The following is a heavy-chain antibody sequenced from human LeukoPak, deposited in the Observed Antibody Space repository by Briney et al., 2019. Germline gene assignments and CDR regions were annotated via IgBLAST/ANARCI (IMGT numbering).Heavy chain of an antibody. CDR3: AKGPLRDDTGSYFDY. Sequence: GGSLRLSCAASGFTFSAYVMEWVRQAPGKGLEWVALIRYDGSNKFYADSVKGRFTISRENSKNTLFLQMNNLRAEDTAGYYCAKGPLRDDTGSYFDYWGQGTLVTVSS. CDR1: GFTFSAYV. V-gene: IGHV3-30*02. J-gene: IGHJ4*02. D-gene: IGHD1-26*01. CDR2: IRYDGSNK.